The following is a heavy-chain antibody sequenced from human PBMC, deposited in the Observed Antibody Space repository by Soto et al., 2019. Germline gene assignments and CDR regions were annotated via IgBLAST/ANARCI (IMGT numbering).Heavy chain of an antibody. D-gene: IGHD5-18*01. CDR3: ARDHPHSYGVYFFDY. V-gene: IGHV4-59*01. CDR1: GGSISNYY. Sequence: SETLSLTCTVSGGSISNYYWNWIRQSPGKGLEWIGYIYSSGSSHYNPSLQNRVTISIDTSKNQVSLKVNSVTAADTAVYYCARDHPHSYGVYFFDYWGQGTPVTVSS. CDR2: IYSSGSS. J-gene: IGHJ4*02.